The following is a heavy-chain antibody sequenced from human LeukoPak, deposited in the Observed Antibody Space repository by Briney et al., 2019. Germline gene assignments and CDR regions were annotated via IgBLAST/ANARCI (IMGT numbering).Heavy chain of an antibody. Sequence: GSLRLSCAASGFTFSSYAMSWVRPAPGKGLEWVSAISGSGGSTYYADSVKGRFTISRDNSKSTLYLQMNSLRAEDTALYYCAKGGGAAAGTDSDYWGQGTLVTVSS. V-gene: IGHV3-23*01. CDR2: ISGSGGST. CDR1: GFTFSSYA. D-gene: IGHD6-13*01. J-gene: IGHJ4*02. CDR3: AKGGGAAAGTDSDY.